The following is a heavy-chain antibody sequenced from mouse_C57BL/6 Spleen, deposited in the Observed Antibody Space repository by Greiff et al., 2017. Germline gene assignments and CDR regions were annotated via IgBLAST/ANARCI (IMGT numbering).Heavy chain of an antibody. Sequence: VQLPQSGPELVKPGASVKISCKASGYSFTGYYMNWVKQSPEKSLEWIGELNPSTCGTTYNQKFKAKATLTVDKSSSTAYMQLKRLTSEDSAVYYCARRPNYYGSSYYYAMDYWGQGTSVTVSS. CDR3: ARRPNYYGSSYYYAMDY. J-gene: IGHJ4*01. V-gene: IGHV1-42*01. CDR2: LNPSTCGT. D-gene: IGHD1-1*01. CDR1: GYSFTGYY.